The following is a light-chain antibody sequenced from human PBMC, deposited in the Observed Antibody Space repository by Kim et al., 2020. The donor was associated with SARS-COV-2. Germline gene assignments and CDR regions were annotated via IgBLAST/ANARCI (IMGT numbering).Light chain of an antibody. J-gene: IGKJ4*01. CDR1: QGISSY. Sequence: AIRMTQSPSSFSASTGDRVTITCRASQGISSYLAWYQQKPGKAPKLLIYAASTLQSGVPSRFSGSGSGTDFTLTISCLQSEDFATYYGKQYYSYPLTFGGGTKVDIK. CDR3: KQYYSYPLT. CDR2: AAS. V-gene: IGKV1-8*01.